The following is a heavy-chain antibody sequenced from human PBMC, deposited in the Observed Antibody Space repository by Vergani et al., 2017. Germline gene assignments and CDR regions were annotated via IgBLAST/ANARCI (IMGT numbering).Heavy chain of an antibody. J-gene: IGHJ4*02. Sequence: EVQLLESGGDLVQPGGSLRLSCAASGFTLSTFWMTWVRQAPGKGLEWVANINQDGSEKYYVDSVKGRFTISRDNAKNSLYLQMNSLRAEDTAIYFCARENYDNYNGEYWGQGTLVTVSA. CDR2: INQDGSEK. CDR1: GFTLSTFW. V-gene: IGHV3-7*01. D-gene: IGHD3-22*01. CDR3: ARENYDNYNGEY.